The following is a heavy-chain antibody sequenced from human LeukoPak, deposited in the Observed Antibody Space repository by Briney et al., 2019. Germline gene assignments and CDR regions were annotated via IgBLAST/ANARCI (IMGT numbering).Heavy chain of an antibody. Sequence: GASVKVSCKASGYTFTGYYMHWVRQAPGQGLEWMGWINPNSGGTNYAQKFQGRVTMTRDTSISTAYMELSRLRSDDTAVYYCARGKWGEYFDWLWDFDYWGQGTLVTVSS. CDR2: INPNSGGT. CDR3: ARGKWGEYFDWLWDFDY. D-gene: IGHD3-9*01. J-gene: IGHJ4*02. CDR1: GYTFTGYY. V-gene: IGHV1-2*02.